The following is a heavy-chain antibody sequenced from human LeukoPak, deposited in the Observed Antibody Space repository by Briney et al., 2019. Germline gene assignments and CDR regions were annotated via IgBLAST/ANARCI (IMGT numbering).Heavy chain of an antibody. CDR1: GYNFTSYW. Sequence: GESLKTSCKGSGYNFTSYWIGWVRQMPGKGLEWMGIIYPGDSDTRYSPSFQGQVTISADKSISTAYLQWSSLKASDTAMYYCASHCSGGSCYGVWYAFDIWGQGTMVTVSS. J-gene: IGHJ3*02. CDR2: IYPGDSDT. D-gene: IGHD2-15*01. CDR3: ASHCSGGSCYGVWYAFDI. V-gene: IGHV5-51*01.